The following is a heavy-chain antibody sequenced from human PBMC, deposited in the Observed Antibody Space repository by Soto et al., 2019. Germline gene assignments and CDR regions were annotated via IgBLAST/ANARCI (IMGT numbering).Heavy chain of an antibody. J-gene: IGHJ5*02. V-gene: IGHV4-59*01. CDR3: AGLKRTIFGVALRPNNWFDP. CDR2: IYYSGST. D-gene: IGHD3-3*01. CDR1: GGSISSYY. Sequence: SETLSLTCTVSGGSISSYYWSWIRQPPGKGLEWIGYIYYSGSTNYNPSLKSRVTISVDTSKNQFSLKLSSVTAADTAVYYCAGLKRTIFGVALRPNNWFDPWGQGTLVTVSS.